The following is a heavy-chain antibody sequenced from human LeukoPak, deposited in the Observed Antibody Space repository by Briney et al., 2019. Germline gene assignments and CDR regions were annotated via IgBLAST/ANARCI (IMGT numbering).Heavy chain of an antibody. J-gene: IGHJ4*02. D-gene: IGHD5-18*01. CDR3: ARSLGYSYGFDY. CDR1: GYTFTSYG. V-gene: IGHV1-18*04. Sequence: ASVKVSCKASGYTFTSYGINWVRQAPGQGLEWMGWISTYNDNTNYAQYLQGRVTMTTDTSTTTAYMELRSLRPDDTAVYYCARSLGYSYGFDYWGQGTLVTVSS. CDR2: ISTYNDNT.